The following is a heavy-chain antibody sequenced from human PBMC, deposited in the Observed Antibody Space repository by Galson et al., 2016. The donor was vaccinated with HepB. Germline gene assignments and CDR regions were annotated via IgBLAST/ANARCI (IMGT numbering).Heavy chain of an antibody. Sequence: SLRLSCAASGFIFGDYAMSWVRQSPGKGLEWVSGLTWNGGIIGYADSVKGRFTISRDNARNFLFLQMNNLRSEDTALYYCAKGIGNGWSDYWGPGTLVSVSS. V-gene: IGHV3-9*01. CDR3: AKGIGNGWSDY. D-gene: IGHD6-19*01. J-gene: IGHJ4*02. CDR2: LTWNGGII. CDR1: GFIFGDYA.